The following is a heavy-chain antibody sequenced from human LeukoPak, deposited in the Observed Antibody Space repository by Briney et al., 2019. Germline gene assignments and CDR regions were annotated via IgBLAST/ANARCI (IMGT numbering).Heavy chain of an antibody. CDR3: AREVGCTNGVCYSVNWFDP. CDR1: GGSISSSSYY. Sequence: PSETLSLTCTVSGGSISSSSYYWGWIRQPPGKGMDWIGRIYYSGSTHYNPSLKSRVTISVDTSKNEFSLKLSSVTAADTAVYYCAREVGCTNGVCYSVNWFDPWGQGTLVTVSS. CDR2: IYYSGST. V-gene: IGHV4-39*07. D-gene: IGHD2-8*01. J-gene: IGHJ5*02.